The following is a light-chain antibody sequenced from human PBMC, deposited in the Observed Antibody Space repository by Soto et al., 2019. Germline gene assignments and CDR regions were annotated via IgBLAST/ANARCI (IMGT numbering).Light chain of an antibody. Sequence: EIVMTQSPATLSVSPGERATLPCRASQSVSSNLAWYQQKPGQAPRLLIYGASTRATGIPARFSGSGSGTEFTLTISSLQSEDFVVYYCQQYKNWPLTFGGGTKVEIK. V-gene: IGKV3-15*01. J-gene: IGKJ4*01. CDR2: GAS. CDR3: QQYKNWPLT. CDR1: QSVSSN.